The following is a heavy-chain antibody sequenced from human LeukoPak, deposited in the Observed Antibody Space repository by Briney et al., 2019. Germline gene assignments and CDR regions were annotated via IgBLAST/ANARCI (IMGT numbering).Heavy chain of an antibody. CDR1: GFTFSSYG. Sequence: PGRSLRLSCAASGFTFSSYGMHWVRQAPGKGLEWVAVIWNDGSNKYYADSVKGRFTISRDNSKNTLYLQMNSLRAEDSAVYYCATDREGDPSAYYLVGGQGTLITVSS. V-gene: IGHV3-33*01. D-gene: IGHD3-22*01. CDR3: ATDREGDPSAYYLV. J-gene: IGHJ4*02. CDR2: IWNDGSNK.